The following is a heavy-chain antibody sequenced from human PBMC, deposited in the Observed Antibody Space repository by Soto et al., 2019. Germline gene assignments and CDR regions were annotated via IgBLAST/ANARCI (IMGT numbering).Heavy chain of an antibody. D-gene: IGHD5-18*01. Sequence: GGSLRLSCAASGFTFSDYYMSWIRQAPGKGLEWVSDISSSGSIIYYADSVKGRFTISRDNAKNSLYLQMNSLRAEDTAVYYCARDPLWGTAMVLWYFDLWGRGTLVTV. V-gene: IGHV3-11*01. CDR1: GFTFSDYY. CDR3: ARDPLWGTAMVLWYFDL. J-gene: IGHJ2*01. CDR2: ISSSGSII.